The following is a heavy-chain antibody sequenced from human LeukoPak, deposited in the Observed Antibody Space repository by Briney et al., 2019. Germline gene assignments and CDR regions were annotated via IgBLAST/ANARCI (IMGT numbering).Heavy chain of an antibody. D-gene: IGHD2-15*01. CDR2: ISSSSSTI. CDR3: ARDRGYCSGGSCYSVDYYYYMDV. J-gene: IGHJ6*03. Sequence: GGSLRLSCAASGFTFSSYSMNWVRQAPGKGLEWVSYISSSSSTIYYADSVKGRFTISGDNAKNTLYLQMNSLRAEDTAVYYCARDRGYCSGGSCYSVDYYYYMDVWGKGTTVTVSS. CDR1: GFTFSSYS. V-gene: IGHV3-48*04.